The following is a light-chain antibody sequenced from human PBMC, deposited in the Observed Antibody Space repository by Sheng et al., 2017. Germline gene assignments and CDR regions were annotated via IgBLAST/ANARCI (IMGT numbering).Light chain of an antibody. V-gene: IGKV1-39*01. CDR3: QQSYSTPYT. J-gene: IGKJ2*01. CDR2: VAS. Sequence: DIQMTQSPSSLSASVGDRVTITCRASQRISTYLSWYQQKPEIAPKLLIYVASNLQSGVPSRFSGSGSGTDFTLTISSLHPEDFATYFCQQSYSTPYTFGQGTKLEI. CDR1: QRISTY.